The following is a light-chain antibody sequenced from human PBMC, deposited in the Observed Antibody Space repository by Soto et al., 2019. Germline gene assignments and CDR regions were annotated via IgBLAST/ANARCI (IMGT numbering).Light chain of an antibody. J-gene: IGLJ3*02. CDR3: VLYMGRGISL. Sequence: QTVVTQEPSLSVSPAGTVTVTCGLNSGSVSTDNYPSWYQQTPGQAPRTLIYSTNIRSSGGPDRFSGSILGSKAALTITGAQADDESDYYCVLYMGRGISLFGGGTKVTVL. CDR1: SGSVSTDNY. V-gene: IGLV8-61*01. CDR2: STN.